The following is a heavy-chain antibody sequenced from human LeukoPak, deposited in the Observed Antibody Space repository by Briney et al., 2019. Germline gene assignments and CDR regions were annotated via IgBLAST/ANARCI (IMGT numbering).Heavy chain of an antibody. CDR1: GFTVSSNY. J-gene: IGHJ4*02. Sequence: PGGSLRLSCAASGFTVSSNYMGWVRQAPGKGLEWVSVIYSGGSTYYADSVKGRFTISRDNSKNTLYLQMNSLRAEDTAVYYCARVGITKNFDYWGQGTLVTVSS. CDR3: ARVGITKNFDY. V-gene: IGHV3-53*01. CDR2: IYSGGST. D-gene: IGHD3-10*01.